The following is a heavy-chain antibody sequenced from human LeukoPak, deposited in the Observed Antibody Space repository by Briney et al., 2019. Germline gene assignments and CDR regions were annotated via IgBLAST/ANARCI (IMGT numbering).Heavy chain of an antibody. V-gene: IGHV4-61*08. D-gene: IGHD6-13*01. CDR3: ARGRRIAAATSNYGMDV. CDR2: IYYRGTS. Sequence: SETLSLTCTVSGGSISSGGYYWSWIRQHPGKGLEWIGYIYYRGTSNYNPSLKSRVTISVDTSKNQFSLKLSSVTAADTAVYYCARGRRIAAATSNYGMDVWGQGTTVTVSS. J-gene: IGHJ6*02. CDR1: GGSISSGGYY.